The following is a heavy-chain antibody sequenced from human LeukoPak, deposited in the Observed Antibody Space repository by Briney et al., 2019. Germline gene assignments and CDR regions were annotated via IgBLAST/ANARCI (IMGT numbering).Heavy chain of an antibody. D-gene: IGHD3-22*01. CDR2: IWYDGSNK. CDR3: AKDDSSGYYYVGNFDY. V-gene: IGHV3-33*06. CDR1: GFTFSSYG. J-gene: IGHJ4*02. Sequence: GGSLRLSCAASGFTFSSYGMHWVRQAPGKGLEWVAVIWYDGSNKYYADSVKGRFTISRDNSKNTPYLQMNSLRAEDTAVYYCAKDDSSGYYYVGNFDYWGQGTLVTVSS.